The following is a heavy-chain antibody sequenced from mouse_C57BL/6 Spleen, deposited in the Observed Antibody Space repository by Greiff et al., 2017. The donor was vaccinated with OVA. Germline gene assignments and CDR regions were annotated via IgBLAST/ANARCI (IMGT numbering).Heavy chain of an antibody. J-gene: IGHJ1*03. D-gene: IGHD1-1*01. CDR1: GYSFTSGYY. Sequence: EVQVVESGPGLVKPSQSLSLTCSVTGYSFTSGYYWNWIRQFPGNKLEWMGYISYAGSNNYNPYLTNRISITRDTSKSQFLLKWKSVTTEDTATYYCARKKGSSYGYFDVWGTGTTVTVSS. V-gene: IGHV3-6*01. CDR2: ISYAGSN. CDR3: ARKKGSSYGYFDV.